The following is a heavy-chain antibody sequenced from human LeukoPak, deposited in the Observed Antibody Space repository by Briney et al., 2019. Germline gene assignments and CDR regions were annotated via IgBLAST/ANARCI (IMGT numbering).Heavy chain of an antibody. CDR2: VYYSGTT. J-gene: IGHJ4*02. Sequence: TSETLSLTCTVSGGSISSYYWSWIRQPPGKGLEWIGYVYYSGTTNYNPSLKSRVIISVDTSKNQFSLKLSPVIAADTAVYYCARVGVDYSGNIIKYYFDYWGQGTLVTVSS. V-gene: IGHV4-59*01. D-gene: IGHD4-23*01. CDR1: GGSISSYY. CDR3: ARVGVDYSGNIIKYYFDY.